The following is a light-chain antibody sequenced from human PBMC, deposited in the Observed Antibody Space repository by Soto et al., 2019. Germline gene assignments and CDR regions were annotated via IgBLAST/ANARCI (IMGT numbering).Light chain of an antibody. CDR3: LLYYGGQLGV. V-gene: IGLV7-43*01. J-gene: IGLJ2*01. CDR1: XXAVTSGYY. Sequence: QAVVTQXXSXXXXXXXXVTXXCAXSXXAVTSGYYPNWFQQKPGQAPRALIYSTNNKYSWTPARFSGSLLGGKAALTLSGVQPEDEADYYCLLYYGGQLGVFGGGTKLTVL. CDR2: STN.